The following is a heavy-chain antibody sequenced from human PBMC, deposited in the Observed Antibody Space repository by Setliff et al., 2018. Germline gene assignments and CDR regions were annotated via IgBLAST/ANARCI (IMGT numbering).Heavy chain of an antibody. V-gene: IGHV7-4-1*02. CDR1: GYTFSTYA. CDR3: ARGSRFGTIVYRGDYYLDV. J-gene: IGHJ6*03. Sequence: VASVKVSCKGSGYTFSTYAIIWMRQAPGQGLEWMGWINTNTGNPSYAQGFTGRFVFSLDTSVSTAYLQISSLKAEDTAIYYCARGSRFGTIVYRGDYYLDVWGKGTTVTSP. CDR2: INTNTGNP. D-gene: IGHD3-10*01.